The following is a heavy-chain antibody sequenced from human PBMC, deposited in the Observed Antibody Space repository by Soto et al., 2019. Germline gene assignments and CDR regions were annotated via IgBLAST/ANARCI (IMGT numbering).Heavy chain of an antibody. V-gene: IGHV3-11*01. CDR3: VTGGIYYEA. CDR1: GFAFRHNY. J-gene: IGHJ5*02. Sequence: QVHLVESGGGLVKPGGSLRLSCTVSGFAFRHNYLTWIRQAPGKGLEWLSYISTSGSPAYYADSVKGRFTISTDNAKKSLYLQMDSLRAEDTGVYDGVTGGIYYEAWGEGTLVTVSS. CDR2: ISTSGSPA. D-gene: IGHD1-26*01.